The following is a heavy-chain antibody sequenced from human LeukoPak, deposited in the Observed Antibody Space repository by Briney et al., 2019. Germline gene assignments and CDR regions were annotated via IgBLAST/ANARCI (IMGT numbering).Heavy chain of an antibody. Sequence: GASVKVSCKASGGTFSSYAISWVRQAPGQGLEWMGWINVYSGDTKYSQKFQGRVTVTRDTSISTAYMELRSLTSDDTAVYYCAKDSSGFHPGDAFDIWGQGTLVTVSS. CDR2: INVYSGDT. V-gene: IGHV1-2*02. CDR1: GGTFSSYA. CDR3: AKDSSGFHPGDAFDI. J-gene: IGHJ3*02. D-gene: IGHD6-19*01.